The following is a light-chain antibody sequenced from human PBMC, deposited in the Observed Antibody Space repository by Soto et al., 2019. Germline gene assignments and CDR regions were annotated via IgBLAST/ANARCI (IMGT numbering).Light chain of an antibody. V-gene: IGKV1-5*03. CDR2: KAA. J-gene: IGKJ1*01. Sequence: DIQMTQSPSTLSASVGDRVTITCRASQSIRSWLAWYQQKPGRAPKYLIYKAASLESGVLSRFRGSGSETESTLTLNSLQPDDCATHSGQQYNSFPSTFGQGTKVEIK. CDR1: QSIRSW. CDR3: QQYNSFPST.